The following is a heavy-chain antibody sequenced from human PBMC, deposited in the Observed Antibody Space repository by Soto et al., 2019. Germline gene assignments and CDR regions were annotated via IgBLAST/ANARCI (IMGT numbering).Heavy chain of an antibody. J-gene: IGHJ3*02. D-gene: IGHD4-17*01. Sequence: QVQLVESGGGVVQPGRSLRLSCAAAGFTFSSYGMHWVRQAPGKGLEWVAVIWYDGSNTYYADSVKGRFTISRDKSKNTLYLQMNSLRAEDTAVYYCAREGDYGDYVFAFDIWGHGTMVSVSS. CDR3: AREGDYGDYVFAFDI. CDR1: GFTFSSYG. V-gene: IGHV3-33*01. CDR2: IWYDGSNT.